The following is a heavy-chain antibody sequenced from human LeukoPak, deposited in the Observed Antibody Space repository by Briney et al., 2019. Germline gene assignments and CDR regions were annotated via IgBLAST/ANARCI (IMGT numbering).Heavy chain of an antibody. V-gene: IGHV3-23*01. D-gene: IGHD6-19*01. CDR2: ISGSGGST. CDR1: GFTFSSYA. Sequence: PGGSLRLSCAASGFTFSSYAMSWVRQAPGKGLEWVSAISGSGGSTYYADSVKGRFTISRDNSKNTLYLQMSSLRSEDTAVYFCAKDVVGQQWPENYWGQGTPVTVSS. CDR3: AKDVVGQQWPENY. J-gene: IGHJ4*02.